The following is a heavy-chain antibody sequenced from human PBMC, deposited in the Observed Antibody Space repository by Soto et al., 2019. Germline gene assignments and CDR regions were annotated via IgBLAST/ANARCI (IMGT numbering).Heavy chain of an antibody. J-gene: IGHJ6*02. D-gene: IGHD3-3*01. Sequence: GASVKVSCKASGYTFTGYYMHWVRQAPGQGLEWMGWINPNSGGTNYAQKFQGRVTMTRDTSISTAYMELSRLRSDDTAVYYCAREMITIFGVVTAHYYGMDVWGQGTTVTVSS. CDR3: AREMITIFGVVTAHYYGMDV. CDR2: INPNSGGT. CDR1: GYTFTGYY. V-gene: IGHV1-2*02.